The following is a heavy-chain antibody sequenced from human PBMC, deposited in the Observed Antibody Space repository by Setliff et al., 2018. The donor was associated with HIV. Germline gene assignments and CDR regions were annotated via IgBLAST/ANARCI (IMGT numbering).Heavy chain of an antibody. J-gene: IGHJ4*02. D-gene: IGHD3-16*01. CDR2: IYSSGTS. CDR1: GGSISGTYY. Sequence: LSLTCSVSGGSISGTYYWNWIRQSAGQGLEWLGRIYSSGTSNANPSLKSRVTMSVDTSRNQFSLQLTSVTAADTAVYSCVNPSGAMGDFDSWGQGTLVTVSS. CDR3: VNPSGAMGDFDS. V-gene: IGHV4-61*02.